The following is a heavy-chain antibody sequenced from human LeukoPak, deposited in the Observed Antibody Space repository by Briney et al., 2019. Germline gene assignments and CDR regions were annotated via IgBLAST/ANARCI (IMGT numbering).Heavy chain of an antibody. CDR1: GFPFSSYG. CDR3: AKDLSRGNYPIAFDI. Sequence: GGSLRLSCTASGFPFSSYGMQWVRQAPGKGLEWVACIRYDENTKYYADSVKGRFTVSRDNSENTLFLQMNSLRAEDTAVYYCAKDLSRGNYPIAFDIWGQGTMVTVSS. CDR2: IRYDENTK. J-gene: IGHJ3*02. V-gene: IGHV3-30*02. D-gene: IGHD3-22*01.